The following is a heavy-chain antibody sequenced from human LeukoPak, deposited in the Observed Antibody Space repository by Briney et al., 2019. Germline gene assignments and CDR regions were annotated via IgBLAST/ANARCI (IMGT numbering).Heavy chain of an antibody. J-gene: IGHJ4*02. D-gene: IGHD3-22*01. CDR3: ARPTYYDSSGYDY. V-gene: IGHV1-2*02. Sequence: ASVKVSCKASGYTFTGHFLHWVRQAPGQGLEWMGWINPNSGVTSYAQKFQGRVTMTRDTSISTAYMELRSLRSDDTAVYYCARPTYYDSSGYDYWGQGTLVTVSS. CDR1: GYTFTGHF. CDR2: INPNSGVT.